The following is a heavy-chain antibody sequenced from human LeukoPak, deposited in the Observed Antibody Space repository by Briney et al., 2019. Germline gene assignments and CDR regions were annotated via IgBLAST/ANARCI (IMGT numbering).Heavy chain of an antibody. V-gene: IGHV1-46*01. Sequence: ASVKVSCKASGYTFTSYYMHWVRQAPGQGLEWMGIINPSGGSTSYAQKFQGRVTITADESTSTAYMELSSLRSEDTAVYYCARAGYSSGWSSDYYYGMDVWGQGTTVTVSS. CDR3: ARAGYSSGWSSDYYYGMDV. D-gene: IGHD6-19*01. J-gene: IGHJ6*02. CDR2: INPSGGST. CDR1: GYTFTSYY.